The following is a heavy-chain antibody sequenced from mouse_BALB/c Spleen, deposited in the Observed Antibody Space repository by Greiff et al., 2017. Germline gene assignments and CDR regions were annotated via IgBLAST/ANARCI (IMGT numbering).Heavy chain of an antibody. J-gene: IGHJ3*01. CDR2: INPGSGGT. Sequence: QVQLQQSGAELVRPGTSVKVSCKASGYAFTNYLIEWVKQRPGQGLEWIGVINPGSGGTNYNEKFKGKATLTADKSSSTAYMQLSSLTSDDSAVYFCARSAYGWFAYWGQGTLVTVSA. D-gene: IGHD1-1*01. CDR3: ARSAYGWFAY. V-gene: IGHV1-54*03. CDR1: GYAFTNYL.